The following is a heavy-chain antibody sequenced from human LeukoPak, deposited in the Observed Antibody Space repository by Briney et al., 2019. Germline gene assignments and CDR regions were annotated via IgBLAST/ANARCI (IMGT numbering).Heavy chain of an antibody. J-gene: IGHJ5*02. D-gene: IGHD3-10*01. Sequence: SEALSLTCAVYGGSFSGYYWSWIRQPPGKGLEWIGEINHSGSTNYNPSLKSRVTISVDTSKNQFSLKLSSVTAADTAVYYCARGRYYYGSGAGDWFDPWGQGTLVTVSS. V-gene: IGHV4-34*01. CDR2: INHSGST. CDR1: GGSFSGYY. CDR3: ARGRYYYGSGAGDWFDP.